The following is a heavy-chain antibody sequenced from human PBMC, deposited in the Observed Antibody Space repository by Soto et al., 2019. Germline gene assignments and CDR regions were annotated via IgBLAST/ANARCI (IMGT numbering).Heavy chain of an antibody. CDR3: ARKGPSSGYFDY. J-gene: IGHJ4*02. D-gene: IGHD3-22*01. CDR2: IWYDGSNK. Sequence: ESGGGVVQPGRSLRLSCAASGFTFSSYGMHWVRQAPGKGLEWVAVIWYDGSNKYYADSVKGRFTISRDNSKNTLYLQMNSLRAEDTAVYYCARKGPSSGYFDYWGQGTLVTVSS. CDR1: GFTFSSYG. V-gene: IGHV3-33*01.